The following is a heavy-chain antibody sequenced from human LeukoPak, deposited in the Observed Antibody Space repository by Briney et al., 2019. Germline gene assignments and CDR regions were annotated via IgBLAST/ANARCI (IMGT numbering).Heavy chain of an antibody. V-gene: IGHV4-59*01. CDR2: IYCSGST. D-gene: IGHD3-10*01. Sequence: SSETLSLTCTVSGGSISSYYWSWIRQPPGKGLEWIGYIYCSGSTNYNPSLKSRVTISVDTSKNQFSLKLSSVTAADTAVYYCARVWLGPGTQYYYYYGMDVWGQGTTVTVSS. CDR3: ARVWLGPGTQYYYYYGMDV. CDR1: GGSISSYY. J-gene: IGHJ6*02.